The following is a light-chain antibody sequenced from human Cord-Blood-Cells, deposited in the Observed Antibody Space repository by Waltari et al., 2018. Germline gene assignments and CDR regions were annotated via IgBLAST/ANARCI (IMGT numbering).Light chain of an antibody. Sequence: DIQVTQSPSSVSASVGDRVTITCRASQGISSWLACYQKKPGNAPKLLIYAASSLQSGVPSRFSGSGSWTDCTLTISSLQPEDFATYYCQQANSCPPTFGQGTKVEIK. CDR2: AAS. V-gene: IGKV1-12*01. CDR3: QQANSCPPT. J-gene: IGKJ1*01. CDR1: QGISSW.